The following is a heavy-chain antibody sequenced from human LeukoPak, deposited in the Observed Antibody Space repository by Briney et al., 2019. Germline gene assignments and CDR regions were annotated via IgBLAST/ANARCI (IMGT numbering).Heavy chain of an antibody. CDR3: ASSLDYDYVWGSYPVSYYYYYMDV. V-gene: IGHV4-38-2*01. D-gene: IGHD3-16*02. Sequence: SETLSLTCAVSGYSISSGYYWGWIRQPPGKGLEWIGSIYHSGSTYYNPSLKSRVTISVDTSKNQFSLKLSSVTAADTAVYYCASSLDYDYVWGSYPVSYYYYYMDVWGKGTTVTVSS. CDR2: IYHSGST. CDR1: GYSISSGYY. J-gene: IGHJ6*03.